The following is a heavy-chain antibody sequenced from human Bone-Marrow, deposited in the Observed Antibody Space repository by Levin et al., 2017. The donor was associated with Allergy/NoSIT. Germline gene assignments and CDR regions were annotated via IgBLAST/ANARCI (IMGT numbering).Heavy chain of an antibody. CDR1: GDSISDYY. CDR3: ARDEGIASAGPFDF. Sequence: PSETLSLTCTVSGDSISDYYWAWIRQPPGKGLEWIGFIYHSGNTNSNPSLKSRVTMSMDTSRNQLSLKLTSVTAADSAIYYCARDEGIASAGPFDFWGQGALVTVSS. CDR2: IYHSGNT. V-gene: IGHV4-59*01. D-gene: IGHD6-13*01. J-gene: IGHJ4*02.